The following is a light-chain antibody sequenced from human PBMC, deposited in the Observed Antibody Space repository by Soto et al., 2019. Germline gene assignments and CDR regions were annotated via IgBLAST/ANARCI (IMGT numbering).Light chain of an antibody. V-gene: IGKV3-15*01. CDR2: GAS. Sequence: EIVMTQSPATLSVSPGERATLSCRASQSVSSNLAWYQQKPGQAPRLLIYGASTRATGIPARFSGSGSGTGFTLTNSSLRSEVFEFYYCQQYKNWPHIFGQGTKREIK. CDR3: QQYKNWPHI. CDR1: QSVSSN. J-gene: IGKJ2*01.